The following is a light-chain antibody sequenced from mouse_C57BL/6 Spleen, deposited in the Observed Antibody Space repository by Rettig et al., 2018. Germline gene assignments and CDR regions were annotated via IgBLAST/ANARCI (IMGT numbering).Light chain of an antibody. Sequence: DILITQSQKFMSTSVGDRVSVTSKASQNVRTNVAWYQQKPVPSPKALISSASYRYSGVPDRFTGSGSGTDFTRTISKGQSEDLAEYFCQEDNSYPLLTGGAGSKLEGK. CDR3: QEDNSYPLLT. CDR1: QNVRTN. CDR2: SAS. V-gene: IGKV6-15*01. J-gene: IGKJ5*01.